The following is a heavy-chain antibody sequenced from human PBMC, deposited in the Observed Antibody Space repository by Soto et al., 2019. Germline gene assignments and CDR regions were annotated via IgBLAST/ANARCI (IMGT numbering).Heavy chain of an antibody. V-gene: IGHV3-48*02. J-gene: IGHJ2*01. CDR1: GFTFSSYS. CDR2: ISSSSSTI. D-gene: IGHD4-17*01. CDR3: ARDRSADYGGNWGWYFDL. Sequence: EVQLVESGGGLVQPGGSLRLSCAASGFTFSSYSMNWVRQAPGKGLEWVSYISSSSSTIYYADSVKGRFTISRDNAKNSLYLQMNSRRDEDTAVYYWARDRSADYGGNWGWYFDLWGRGTLVTVSS.